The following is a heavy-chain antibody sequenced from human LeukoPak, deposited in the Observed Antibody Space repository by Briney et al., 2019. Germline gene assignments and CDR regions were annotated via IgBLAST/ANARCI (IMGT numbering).Heavy chain of an antibody. CDR1: GFTFSSYG. CDR2: ISGSGGRT. CDR3: AKDQKASFYDRSGYYWDAFDI. Sequence: GGSLRLSCAASGFTFSSYGMSWVRQAPGKGLEWVSAISGSGGRTYYADSVQGRFTISRDNSKNTLYLQMNSLRAEDTAVYYCAKDQKASFYDRSGYYWDAFDIWGQGTMVTVSS. D-gene: IGHD3-22*01. J-gene: IGHJ3*02. V-gene: IGHV3-23*01.